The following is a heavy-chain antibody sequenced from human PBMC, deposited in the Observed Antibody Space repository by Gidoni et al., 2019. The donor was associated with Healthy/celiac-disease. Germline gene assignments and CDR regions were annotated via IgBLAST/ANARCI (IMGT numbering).Heavy chain of an antibody. CDR1: GGSFSGYS. D-gene: IGHD6-19*01. CDR2: INHSGST. V-gene: IGHV4-34*01. CDR3: ARGSAIGRFDY. J-gene: IGHJ4*02. Sequence: QVQLQQWGAGLLKPSETLSLTCAVYGGSFSGYSWSWIRQPPGKGLEWIGEINHSGSTNYNPSLKSRVTISVDTSKHQFSLKLSSVTAADTAVYYCARGSAIGRFDYWGQGTLVTVSS.